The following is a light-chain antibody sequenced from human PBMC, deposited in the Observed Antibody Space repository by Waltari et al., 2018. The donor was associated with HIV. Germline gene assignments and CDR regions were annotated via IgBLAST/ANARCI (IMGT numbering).Light chain of an antibody. J-gene: IGLJ3*02. CDR3: GTWDNSLKAGV. CDR1: NSNIGNNY. CDR2: DNT. V-gene: IGLV1-51*01. Sequence: QSVLTQPPSVSAAPGQKVTISCSGSNSNIGNNYVAWYQQFPGTAPKLPIFDNTDRPSGMPDRSSASKSGTSATLGITGLQIGDEADYYCGTWDNSLKAGVFGGGTRLTVL.